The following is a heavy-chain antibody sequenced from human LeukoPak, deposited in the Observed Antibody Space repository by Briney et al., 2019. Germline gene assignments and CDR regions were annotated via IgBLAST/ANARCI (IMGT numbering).Heavy chain of an antibody. CDR1: GFTFSSYG. CDR3: AKDTFLVKGYDYYYYMDV. Sequence: GGSLRLSSAASGFTFSSYGMHWVRQAPGKGLEWVAVISYDGSNKYYADSVKGRFTISRDNSKNTLYLEMNSLRAEDTAVYYCAKDTFLVKGYDYYYYMDVWGKGTTVTISS. J-gene: IGHJ6*03. CDR2: ISYDGSNK. D-gene: IGHD3-16*01. V-gene: IGHV3-30*18.